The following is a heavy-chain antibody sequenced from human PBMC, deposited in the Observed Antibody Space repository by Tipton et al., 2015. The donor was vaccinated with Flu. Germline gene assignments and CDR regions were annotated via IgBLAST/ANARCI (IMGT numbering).Heavy chain of an antibody. D-gene: IGHD6-13*01. Sequence: SLRLSCVASGFAFRSYSMNWVRQAPGKGLEWVSSISSTGNYIYYAESVKGRFTISRDNARDSLFLQMNSLRVDDTAVYYCSRGPLPDSNWYNGMDVWGQGTTVTVSS. CDR3: SRGPLPDSNWYNGMDV. V-gene: IGHV3-21*01. CDR1: GFAFRSYS. J-gene: IGHJ6*02. CDR2: ISSTGNYI.